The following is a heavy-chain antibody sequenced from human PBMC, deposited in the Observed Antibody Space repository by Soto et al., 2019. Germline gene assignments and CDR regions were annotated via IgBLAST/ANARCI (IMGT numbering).Heavy chain of an antibody. V-gene: IGHV1-3*01. CDR3: ASYTPSGGWFDP. J-gene: IGHJ5*02. CDR1: GYTFTSYA. CDR2: INAGNGNT. Sequence: ASVKVSCKASGYTFTSYAMHWVRQAPGQRLEWMGWINAGNGNTKYSQKFQGRVTITRDTSASTAYMELSSLRSEDTAVYYCASYTPSGGWFDPWGQGTLVTVSS. D-gene: IGHD2-15*01.